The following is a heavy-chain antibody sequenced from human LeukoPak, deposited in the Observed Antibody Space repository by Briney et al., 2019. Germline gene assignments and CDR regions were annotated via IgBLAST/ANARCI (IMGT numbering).Heavy chain of an antibody. D-gene: IGHD3-22*01. Sequence: PGGSLRVSCAASGFTFSRYWMSWVRQAPGKGLEWVANIKQDGSEKYYVDSVKGRFTISRDNAKNSLYLQMNSLRAEDTAVYYCARVQTKRAYYYDSRLYGMDVWGQGTTVTVSS. J-gene: IGHJ6*02. CDR1: GFTFSRYW. CDR2: IKQDGSEK. V-gene: IGHV3-7*01. CDR3: ARVQTKRAYYYDSRLYGMDV.